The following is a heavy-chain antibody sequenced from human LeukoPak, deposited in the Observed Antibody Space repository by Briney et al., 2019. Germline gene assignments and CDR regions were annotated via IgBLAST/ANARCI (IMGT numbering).Heavy chain of an antibody. V-gene: IGHV4-39*01. CDR3: ARQGGGSGSFDY. CDR2: IYYSGST. CDR1: GGPISSSSYY. D-gene: IGHD3-10*01. Sequence: SETLSLTCTVSGGPISSSSYYWGWIRQPPGKGLEWIGSIYYSGSTYYNPSLKSRATISVDTSKNQFSLRLSSVTAADTAVYYCARQGGGSGSFDYWGQGTLVTVSS. J-gene: IGHJ4*02.